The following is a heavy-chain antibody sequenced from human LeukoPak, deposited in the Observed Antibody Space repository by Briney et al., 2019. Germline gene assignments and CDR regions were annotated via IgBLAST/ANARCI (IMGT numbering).Heavy chain of an antibody. V-gene: IGHV3-21*01. CDR3: ARLSGSYFGLDY. D-gene: IGHD1-26*01. CDR1: GFTFSSYS. CDR2: ISSSSYI. Sequence: GGSLRLSCAASGFTFSSYSMNWVRQAPGKGLEWVSSISSSSYIYYADSVKGRFTISGDNAKNSLYLQMNSLRAEDTAVYYCARLSGSYFGLDYWGQGTLVTVSS. J-gene: IGHJ4*02.